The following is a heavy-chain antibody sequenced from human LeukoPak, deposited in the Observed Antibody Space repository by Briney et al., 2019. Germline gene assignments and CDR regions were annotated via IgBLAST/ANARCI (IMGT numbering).Heavy chain of an antibody. Sequence: PSETLSLTCTVSGGSISSYYWSWIRQPAGKGLEWIGRIYTSGSTNYNPSLKSRVTMSVDTSKNQFSLKLSSVTAADTAVYYCARITTVRDSYDAFDIWGQGTMVTVSS. V-gene: IGHV4-4*07. CDR2: IYTSGST. D-gene: IGHD3-10*01. J-gene: IGHJ3*02. CDR1: GGSISSYY. CDR3: ARITTVRDSYDAFDI.